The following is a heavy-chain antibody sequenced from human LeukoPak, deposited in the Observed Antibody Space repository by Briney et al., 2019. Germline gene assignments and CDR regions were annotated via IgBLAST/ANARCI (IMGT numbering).Heavy chain of an antibody. Sequence: ASVKVSCKASGGTFSSYAISWVRQAPGQGLEWMGGIIPIFGTANYAQKFQGRVTITADESTSTAYMELSSLRSEDTAVYYCARDGLGGDYGGFDYWGQGTLVTVSS. CDR1: GGTFSSYA. V-gene: IGHV1-69*13. D-gene: IGHD4-23*01. CDR2: IIPIFGTA. J-gene: IGHJ4*02. CDR3: ARDGLGGDYGGFDY.